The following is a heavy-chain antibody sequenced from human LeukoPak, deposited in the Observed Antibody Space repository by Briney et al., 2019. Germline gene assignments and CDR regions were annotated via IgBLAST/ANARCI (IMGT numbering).Heavy chain of an antibody. J-gene: IGHJ4*02. Sequence: GGSLRLSCTASGFTFSIHAMTWVRQTAEMGLEWVSSITGSGSGAYYADSVKGRFTISRDISKNTLFLQMDSLRPEDTAIYYCAKVRGDHVRLQYDFDYWGQGALVTVSS. V-gene: IGHV3-23*01. D-gene: IGHD2-21*02. CDR1: GFTFSIHA. CDR3: AKVRGDHVRLQYDFDY. CDR2: ITGSGSGA.